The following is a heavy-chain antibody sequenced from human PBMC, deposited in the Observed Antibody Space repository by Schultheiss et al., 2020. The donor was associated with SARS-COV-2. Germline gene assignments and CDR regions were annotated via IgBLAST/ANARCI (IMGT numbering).Heavy chain of an antibody. D-gene: IGHD1-26*01. CDR2: ISSSSSYI. CDR3: TRGIWETLAHYHMDV. J-gene: IGHJ6*03. Sequence: GGSLRLSCAASGFTFSSYSMNWVRQAPGKGLEWVSSISSSSSYIYYADSVKGRFTISRDNAKNSLYLQVNSLRDEDTAVYYCTRGIWETLAHYHMDVWGKGTTVTVSS. CDR1: GFTFSSYS. V-gene: IGHV3-21*01.